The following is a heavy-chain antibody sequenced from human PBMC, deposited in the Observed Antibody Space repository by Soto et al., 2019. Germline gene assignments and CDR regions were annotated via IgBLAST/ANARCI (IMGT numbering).Heavy chain of an antibody. J-gene: IGHJ4*02. CDR3: AKSKDSTIFGVVIYYFDT. Sequence: GGSLRLSCAASGFTFSSFGMNWVRQAPGKGLEWVSSLSPNGGSTYYAESVKGRFTISRDNAKNTLFLQMDSLRAEDTAAYFCAKSKDSTIFGVVIYYFDTWGQGALVTVS. D-gene: IGHD3-3*01. CDR1: GFTFSSFG. CDR2: LSPNGGST. V-gene: IGHV3-23*01.